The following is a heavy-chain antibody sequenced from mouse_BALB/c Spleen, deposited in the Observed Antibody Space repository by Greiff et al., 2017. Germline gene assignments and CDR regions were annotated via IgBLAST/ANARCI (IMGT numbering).Heavy chain of an antibody. J-gene: IGHJ2*01. D-gene: IGHD1-1*01. CDR3: ARRDDYYGSSPDY. CDR2: INPYNGAT. V-gene: IGHV1-31*01. CDR1: GYSFTGYY. Sequence: VQLQQSGPELVKPGASVKISCKASGYSFTGYYMHWVKQSHVKSLEWIGRINPYNGATSYNQNFKDKASLTVDKSSSTAYMELHSLTSEDSAVYYCARRDDYYGSSPDYWGQGTTLTVSS.